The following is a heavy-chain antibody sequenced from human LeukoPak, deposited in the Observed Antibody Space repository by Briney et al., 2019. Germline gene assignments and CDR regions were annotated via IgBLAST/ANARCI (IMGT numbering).Heavy chain of an antibody. J-gene: IGHJ5*02. CDR2: IYPDDSDT. D-gene: IGHD6-19*01. CDR1: GYSFTNYW. CDR3: ARQSRNVAGVFDP. Sequence: GESLKISCKGSGYSFTNYWIGWVRQMPGKGLEWMGIIYPDDSDTRYSPSFQGQVTISADKSISTAYLQWSSLKASDSAMYYCARQSRNVAGVFDPWGQGTLVSVSS. V-gene: IGHV5-51*01.